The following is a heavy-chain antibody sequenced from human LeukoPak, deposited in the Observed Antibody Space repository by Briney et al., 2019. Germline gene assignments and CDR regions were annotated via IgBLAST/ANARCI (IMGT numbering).Heavy chain of an antibody. V-gene: IGHV3-23*01. CDR2: ISGSGGST. CDR3: AKDRDSRLADY. Sequence: GGSLRLSCAASGFTFSSFAMSWVRQAPGKGLEWVSAISGSGGSTYYADSVKGRFTISRDNSKNTLYLQMNSLRAKDTAVYYCAKDRDSRLADYWGQGTLVTVSS. D-gene: IGHD2-21*02. CDR1: GFTFSSFA. J-gene: IGHJ4*02.